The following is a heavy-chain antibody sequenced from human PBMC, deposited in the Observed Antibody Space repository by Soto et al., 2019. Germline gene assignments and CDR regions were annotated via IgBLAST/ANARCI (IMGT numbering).Heavy chain of an antibody. Sequence: ASVKVSCKASGYIFTDYYMHWVRQAPGQELEWMGRINPNSGDTNYAQKFQGRVTMTRNTSISTAYIELSSLRSEDTAVYYCARGRYSSGWYDYWGQGTLVTVSS. CDR3: ARGRYSSGWYDY. J-gene: IGHJ4*02. V-gene: IGHV1-2*06. CDR1: GYIFTDYY. D-gene: IGHD6-19*01. CDR2: INPNSGDT.